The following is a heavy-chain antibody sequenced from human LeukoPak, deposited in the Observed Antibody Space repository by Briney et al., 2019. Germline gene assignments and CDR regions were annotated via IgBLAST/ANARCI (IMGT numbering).Heavy chain of an antibody. D-gene: IGHD6-13*01. CDR3: AREGIAAAVMS. CDR2: INHSGST. J-gene: IGHJ4*02. V-gene: IGHV4-34*01. Sequence: SETLSLTCAVYGGSFSGYYWSWIRQPPGKGLEWIGEINHSGSTNYNPSLKSRVTISVDTSKNQFSLKLSSVTAADTAVYYCAREGIAAAVMSWGQGTLVTVSS. CDR1: GGSFSGYY.